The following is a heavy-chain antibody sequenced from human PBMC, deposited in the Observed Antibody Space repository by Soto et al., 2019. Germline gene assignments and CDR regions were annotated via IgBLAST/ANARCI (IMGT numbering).Heavy chain of an antibody. Sequence: SVKVSCKASGGTFSSYTISWVRQAPGQGLEWMGGIIPIFGTANYAQKFQGRVTITADKSTSTAYMELSSLRSEDTAVYYCARDPGSGWPYYYYGMDVWGQGTTVTVSS. V-gene: IGHV1-69*06. CDR1: GGTFSSYT. D-gene: IGHD6-19*01. CDR2: IIPIFGTA. J-gene: IGHJ6*02. CDR3: ARDPGSGWPYYYYGMDV.